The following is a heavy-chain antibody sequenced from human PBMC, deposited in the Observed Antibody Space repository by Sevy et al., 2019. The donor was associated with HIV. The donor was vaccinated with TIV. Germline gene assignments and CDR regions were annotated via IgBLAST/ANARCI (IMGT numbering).Heavy chain of an antibody. CDR3: TKESLRRTYLRGDFDY. J-gene: IGHJ4*02. Sequence: GGCLRLSCEASGFNFNTFGMHWVRQAPGKGLEWMAVISHDGTNQNYADSVKGRFTISRDNSKNMLYLHMTSLTGDDTAVYDSTKESLRRTYLRGDFDYWGQGTLVTVSS. D-gene: IGHD3-10*02. CDR2: ISHDGTNQ. CDR1: GFNFNTFG. V-gene: IGHV3-30*18.